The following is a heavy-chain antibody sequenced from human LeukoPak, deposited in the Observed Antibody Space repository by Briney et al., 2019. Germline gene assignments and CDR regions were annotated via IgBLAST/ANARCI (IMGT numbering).Heavy chain of an antibody. J-gene: IGHJ6*02. D-gene: IGHD6-19*01. CDR3: ARDCTGYSSGWYEGDYYYGMDV. CDR1: GFTFSSYA. Sequence: LPGGSLRLSCAASGFTFSSYAMHWVRQAPGKGLEWVAVISYDGSNKYYADSVKGRFTISRDNSKNTLYLQMNSLRAEDTAVYYCARDCTGYSSGWYEGDYYYGMDVWGQGTTVTVSS. CDR2: ISYDGSNK. V-gene: IGHV3-30-3*01.